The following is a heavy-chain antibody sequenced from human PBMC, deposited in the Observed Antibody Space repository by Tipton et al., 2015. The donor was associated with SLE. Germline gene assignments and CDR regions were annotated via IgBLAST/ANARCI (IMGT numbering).Heavy chain of an antibody. CDR1: GFPFNNYW. D-gene: IGHD6-6*01. CDR3: TRIGYSSSSIDY. CDR2: IKQDGSQK. V-gene: IGHV3-7*01. J-gene: IGHJ4*02. Sequence: SLRLSCVASGFPFNNYWMTWVRQAPGEGLEWLANIKQDGSQKYYADSVRDRITISRDNAKNSLYLQMSSLRAQDTAVYYCTRIGYSSSSIDYWGQGTLVTVSS.